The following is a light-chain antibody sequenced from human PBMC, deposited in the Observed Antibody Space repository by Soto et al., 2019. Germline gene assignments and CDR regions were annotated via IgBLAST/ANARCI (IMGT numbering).Light chain of an antibody. CDR2: GAS. Sequence: EIVMTQSPATLSVSPGERATLSCRASQSVSTNLAWYQHKPGKTPRLLIFGASTRATGIPARFSGSGSGTEFTLTISSLQSEDFALCYCQQDNIYVTFGQGTRLEIK. CDR1: QSVSTN. V-gene: IGKV3-15*01. CDR3: QQDNIYVT. J-gene: IGKJ5*01.